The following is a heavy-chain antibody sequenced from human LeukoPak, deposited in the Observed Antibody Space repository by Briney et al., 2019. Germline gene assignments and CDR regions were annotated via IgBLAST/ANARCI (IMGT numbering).Heavy chain of an antibody. J-gene: IGHJ5*02. V-gene: IGHV1-46*01. CDR1: GYSFTGYH. D-gene: IGHD6-19*01. Sequence: ASVKVSCKASGYSFTGYHMHWVRQAPAKGLEWMGIINPSGGSTTYAEKFQGRVTMTRDTSTSTVYMELSSLRSEDTAVYYCARDSLRTAIAMAGGNWFDPWGQGTLVTVSS. CDR3: ARDSLRTAIAMAGGNWFDP. CDR2: INPSGGST.